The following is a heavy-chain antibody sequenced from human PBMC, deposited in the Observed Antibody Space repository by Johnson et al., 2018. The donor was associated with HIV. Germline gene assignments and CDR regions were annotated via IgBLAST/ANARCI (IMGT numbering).Heavy chain of an antibody. J-gene: IGHJ3*02. CDR3: ARDRGIGAAGDAFDI. CDR1: GFTFSNAW. D-gene: IGHD6-13*01. V-gene: IGHV3-15*01. CDR2: IKSESDGGTT. Sequence: VQLVESGGGLVQRGGSLRLSCAASGFTFSNAWMNWVRQAPGKGLEWVGRIKSESDGGTTDYPTPVKGRFTISRDNSKNTLYLQMNSLKTEDTAVYYCARDRGIGAAGDAFDIWGQGTMVTVSS.